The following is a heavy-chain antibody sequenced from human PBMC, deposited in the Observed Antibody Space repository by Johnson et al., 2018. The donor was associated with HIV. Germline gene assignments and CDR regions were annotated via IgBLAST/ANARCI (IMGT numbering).Heavy chain of an antibody. CDR2: MRYDGSKK. J-gene: IGHJ3*02. CDR3: AKGWRQRWPTGAGAFDI. V-gene: IGHV3-30*02. D-gene: IGHD5-24*01. CDR1: GFTFRSYG. Sequence: QVQLVESGGGVVQPGGSLRLSCVASGFTFRSYGIHWVRQAPGKGLEWVAFMRYDGSKKYYAYFVKGRFTISRDNVRNTLHLQMNSMRVDDTALYYCAKGWRQRWPTGAGAFDIWGQGTMVTVSS.